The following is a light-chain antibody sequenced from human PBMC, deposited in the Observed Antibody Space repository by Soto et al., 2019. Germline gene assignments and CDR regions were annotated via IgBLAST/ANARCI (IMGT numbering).Light chain of an antibody. CDR3: QQRSNRPRFT. Sequence: EIVLTQSPATLSLSPGXRATLSCRASQSVDNYLAWYQQKPGQAPRLLIYDVSNRATGTPARFSGSGSGTDFTLSISSLEPEDFAVYYCQQRSNRPRFTFGPGTKVDIK. CDR1: QSVDNY. V-gene: IGKV3-11*01. J-gene: IGKJ3*01. CDR2: DVS.